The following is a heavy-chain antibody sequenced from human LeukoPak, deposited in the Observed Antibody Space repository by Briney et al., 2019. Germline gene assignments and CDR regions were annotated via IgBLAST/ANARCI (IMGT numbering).Heavy chain of an antibody. D-gene: IGHD3-9*01. J-gene: IGHJ4*02. CDR3: AREKSILTGYYVDY. Sequence: ASVKVSCKASGYTFTSYGISWVRQAPGQGLEWMGWVSVYNGNTKYAQKLQGRVTMTTDTSTNTAYMELRSLRSDDTAVYYCAREKSILTGYYVDYWGQGTLVTVSS. CDR2: VSVYNGNT. V-gene: IGHV1-18*01. CDR1: GYTFTSYG.